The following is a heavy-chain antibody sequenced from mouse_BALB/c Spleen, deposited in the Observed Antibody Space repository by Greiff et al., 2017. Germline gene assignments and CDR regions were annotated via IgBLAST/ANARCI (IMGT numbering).Heavy chain of an antibody. D-gene: IGHD3-1*01. CDR3: AREGYRVYWYFDV. CDR1: GYSITSDYA. V-gene: IGHV3-2*02. CDR2: ISYSGST. Sequence: EVQGVESGPGLVKPSQSLSLTCTVTGYSITSDYAWNWIRQFPGNKLEWMGYISYSGSTSYNPSLKSRISITRDTSKNQFFLQLNSVTTEDTATYYCAREGYRVYWYFDVWGAGTTVTVAS. J-gene: IGHJ1*01.